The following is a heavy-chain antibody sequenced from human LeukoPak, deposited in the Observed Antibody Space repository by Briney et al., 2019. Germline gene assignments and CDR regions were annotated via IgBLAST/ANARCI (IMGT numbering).Heavy chain of an antibody. D-gene: IGHD1-26*01. Sequence: PSETLSLTCTVSGGSISSSSYYWGWIRQPPGKGLEWIGSIYYSGSTYYNPSLKSRVTISVDTSKNQFSLKLSSVTAADTAVYYCARVDCGSYYLSDAFDIWGQGTMVTVSS. CDR2: IYYSGST. V-gene: IGHV4-39*01. CDR3: ARVDCGSYYLSDAFDI. CDR1: GGSISSSSYY. J-gene: IGHJ3*02.